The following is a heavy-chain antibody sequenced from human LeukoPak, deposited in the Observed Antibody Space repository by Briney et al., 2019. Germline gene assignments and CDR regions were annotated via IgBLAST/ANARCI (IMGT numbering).Heavy chain of an antibody. CDR1: GGSISSGDYY. CDR2: IYYSGST. CDR3: ARGEIVVVAADYRYYYDGMDV. Sequence: PSETLSLTCTVSGGSISSGDYYWSWIRQPPGKGLEWIGYIYYSGSTYYNPSLKSRVTISVDTSKNQFSLKLSSVTAADTAVYYCARGEIVVVAADYRYYYDGMDVWGQGTTVTVSS. D-gene: IGHD2-15*01. V-gene: IGHV4-30-4*01. J-gene: IGHJ6*02.